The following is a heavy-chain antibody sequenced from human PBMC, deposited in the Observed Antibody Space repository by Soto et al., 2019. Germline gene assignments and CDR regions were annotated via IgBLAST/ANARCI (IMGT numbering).Heavy chain of an antibody. CDR3: AGERGRQLLVKSYYYGMDV. Sequence: PSETLSLTCAVSGGSISGYYWSWIRQPPGKGLEWIGEIYHSGSTNYSPSLKSRVTISVDTSKNQFSLNLSSVTAADTAVYYCAGERGRQLLVKSYYYGMDVWGQATT. D-gene: IGHD1-26*01. CDR2: IYHSGST. J-gene: IGHJ6*02. V-gene: IGHV4-34*01. CDR1: GGSISGYY.